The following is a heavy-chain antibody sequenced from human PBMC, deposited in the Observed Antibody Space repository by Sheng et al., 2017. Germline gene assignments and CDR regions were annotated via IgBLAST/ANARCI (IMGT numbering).Heavy chain of an antibody. D-gene: IGHD6-6*01. J-gene: IGHJ4*02. CDR2: IIPILGIA. Sequence: QVQLVQSGAEVKKPGSSVKVSCKASGGTFSSYTISWVRQAPGQGLEWMGRIIPILGIANYAQKFQGRVTITADKSTSTAYMELSSLRSEDTAVYYCARREGYSSSSPLGDWGQGTLVTVSS. CDR3: ARREGYSSSSPLGD. V-gene: IGHV1-69*02. CDR1: GGTFSSYT.